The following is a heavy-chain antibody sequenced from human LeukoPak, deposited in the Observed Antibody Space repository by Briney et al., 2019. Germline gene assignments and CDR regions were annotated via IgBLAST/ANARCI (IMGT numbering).Heavy chain of an antibody. J-gene: IGHJ4*02. V-gene: IGHV3-7*01. CDR3: AKDRVGGSPQYFDY. Sequence: GGSLRLSCAASGFTFSSLWMTWVRQAPGKGLEWVANINQDGSEKYFVDSVKGRFTISRDNSKNTLYLQMNSLRAEDTAVYYCAKDRVGGSPQYFDYWGQGTLVTVSS. CDR1: GFTFSSLW. D-gene: IGHD1-26*01. CDR2: INQDGSEK.